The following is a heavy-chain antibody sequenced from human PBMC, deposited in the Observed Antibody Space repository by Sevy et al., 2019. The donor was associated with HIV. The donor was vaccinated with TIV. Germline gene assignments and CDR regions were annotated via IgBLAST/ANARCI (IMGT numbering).Heavy chain of an antibody. Sequence: GGSLRLSCAASGFTFSSYSMNWVRQAPGKGLEWVSSISSSSSYIYYADSVKGRFTISRDNAKNSLYLQMNSLRAEDTAVYYCARDRHYDFWSGDHSFDYWGQGTLVTVSS. V-gene: IGHV3-21*01. J-gene: IGHJ4*02. CDR3: ARDRHYDFWSGDHSFDY. D-gene: IGHD3-3*01. CDR2: ISSSSSYI. CDR1: GFTFSSYS.